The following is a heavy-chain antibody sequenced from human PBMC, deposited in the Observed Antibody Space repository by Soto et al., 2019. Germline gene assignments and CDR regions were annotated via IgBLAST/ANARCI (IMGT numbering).Heavy chain of an antibody. V-gene: IGHV1-69*02. CDR2: VNPIVSMS. J-gene: IGHJ4*02. Sequence: QVQLVQSGAEVKRPGSSVKVSCKASGDTFNSYSINWVRQAPGLGLEWMGRVNPIVSMSNYTQKFQGRVTMTADKSTSTAYMELSSLRSEDTAIYCASSYGSGYRAFDYWGQGALVTVSS. D-gene: IGHD3-10*01. CDR3: ASSYGSGYRAFDY. CDR1: GDTFNSYS.